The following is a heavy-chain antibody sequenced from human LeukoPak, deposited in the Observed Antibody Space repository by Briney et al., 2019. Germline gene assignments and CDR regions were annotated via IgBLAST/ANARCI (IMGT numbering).Heavy chain of an antibody. D-gene: IGHD1-26*01. CDR2: ISSSSYI. CDR1: GFTFSSYS. J-gene: IGHJ3*02. CDR3: ARDFQWEPIDDAFDI. V-gene: IGHV3-21*01. Sequence: PGGSLRLSCAASGFTFSSYSMNWVRQAPGKGLEWVSSISSSSYIYYADSVKGRFTISRDNAKNSLYLQMNSLRAEDTAVYYCARDFQWEPIDDAFDIWGQGTMVTVSS.